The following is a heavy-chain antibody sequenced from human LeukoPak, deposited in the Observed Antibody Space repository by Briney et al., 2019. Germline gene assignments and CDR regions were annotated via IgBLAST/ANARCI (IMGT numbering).Heavy chain of an antibody. V-gene: IGHV3-9*01. Sequence: GGSLRLSCAASGFTFDDYAMHWVRQAPGKGLEWVSGISWNSGSIGYADSVKGRFTISRDNAKNSLCLQMNSLRAEDTALYYCAKWSGDYYGSGSYFDYWGQGTLVTVSS. D-gene: IGHD3-10*01. J-gene: IGHJ4*02. CDR1: GFTFDDYA. CDR2: ISWNSGSI. CDR3: AKWSGDYYGSGSYFDY.